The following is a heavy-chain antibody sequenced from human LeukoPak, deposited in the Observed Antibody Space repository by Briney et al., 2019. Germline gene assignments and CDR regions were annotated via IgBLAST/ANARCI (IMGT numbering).Heavy chain of an antibody. D-gene: IGHD3-22*01. CDR1: GYTLTELS. V-gene: IGHV1-24*01. CDR3: ATVPIATDYYDSPLLDY. J-gene: IGHJ4*02. CDR2: FDPEDGET. Sequence: ASVKVSCKVSGYTLTELSMHWVRQAPGKGLEWMGGFDPEDGETIYAQKFQGRVTMTEDTSTDTAYMELSSLRSEDTAVYYCATVPIATDYYDSPLLDYWGQGTLVTVSS.